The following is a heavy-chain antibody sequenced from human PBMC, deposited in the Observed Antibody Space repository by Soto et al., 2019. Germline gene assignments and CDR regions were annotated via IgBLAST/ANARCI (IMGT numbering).Heavy chain of an antibody. Sequence: PGGSLRLSCAASGFTFSSYAMHWVRQAPGKGLEWVAVISYDGSNKYYADSVKGRFTISRDNSKNTLYLQMNSLRAEDTAVYYCARDHDYDFWSGYYIFDYWGQGTLVTVSS. CDR3: ARDHDYDFWSGYYIFDY. CDR1: GFTFSSYA. J-gene: IGHJ4*02. CDR2: ISYDGSNK. D-gene: IGHD3-3*01. V-gene: IGHV3-30-3*01.